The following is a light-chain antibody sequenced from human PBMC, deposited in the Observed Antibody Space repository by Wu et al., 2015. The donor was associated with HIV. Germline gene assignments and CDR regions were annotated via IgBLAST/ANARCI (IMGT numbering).Light chain of an antibody. J-gene: IGKJ2*01. CDR3: QQYWS. V-gene: IGKV1-NL1*01. Sequence: DVQLTQSPSSLSASVGDRVTITCRASQGIRNAFAWYQQKPGKAPKFLVSAASRLESGVPSRFSGSGSGTEYTLITSSLQPEDSATYYCQQYWSFGQGTKLEIK. CDR2: AAS. CDR1: QGIRNA.